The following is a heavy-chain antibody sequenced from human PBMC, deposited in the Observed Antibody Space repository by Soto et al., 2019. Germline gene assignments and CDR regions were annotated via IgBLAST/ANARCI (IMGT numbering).Heavy chain of an antibody. CDR1: GGSISSGGYY. J-gene: IGHJ4*02. D-gene: IGHD6-6*01. CDR3: ARVWGIAARQGPLTFDY. Sequence: QLQLQESGPGLVKPSQTLSLTCTVSGGSISSGGYYWSWIRQHPGKGLEWIGYIYYSVSTYYNPSLKRRVTISLDTSKNQFSLKLSSVTAADTAVYYCARVWGIAARQGPLTFDYWGQGTLVTVSS. CDR2: IYYSVST. V-gene: IGHV4-31*03.